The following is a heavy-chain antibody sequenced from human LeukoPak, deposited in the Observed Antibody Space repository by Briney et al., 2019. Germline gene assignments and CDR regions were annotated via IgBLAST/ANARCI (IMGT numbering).Heavy chain of an antibody. V-gene: IGHV3-43*01. CDR1: GFTFDDYT. CDR3: AKDWGVAAAGSLDY. J-gene: IGHJ4*02. Sequence: PGGSLRLSCAASGFTFDDYTMHWVRQAPGKGLEWVSLISLDGVSTYYADSVKGRFTISRDNSKNSLYLQTDSLRTEDTALYYCAKDWGVAAAGSLDYWGQGTLVTVSS. CDR2: ISLDGVST. D-gene: IGHD6-13*01.